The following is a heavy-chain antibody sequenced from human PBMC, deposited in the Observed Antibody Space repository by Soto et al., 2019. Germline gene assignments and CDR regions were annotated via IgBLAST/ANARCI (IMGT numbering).Heavy chain of an antibody. D-gene: IGHD6-13*01. CDR2: ISAYNGNT. CDR3: ARDLQAAAGTVGWFDP. Sequence: ASVKVSCKDSGYTFNSYGISWVRQAPGQGLEWMGWISAYNGNTNYAQKLQGRVTMTTDTSTSTAYMELRSLRSDDTAVYYCARDLQAAAGTVGWFDPWGQGTLVTVSS. J-gene: IGHJ5*02. V-gene: IGHV1-18*01. CDR1: GYTFNSYG.